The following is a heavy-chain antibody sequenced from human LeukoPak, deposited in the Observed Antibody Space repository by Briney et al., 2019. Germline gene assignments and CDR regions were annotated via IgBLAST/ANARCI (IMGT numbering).Heavy chain of an antibody. V-gene: IGHV3-23*01. CDR3: ATYRQVLLPFES. CDR2: IFPSGGEI. J-gene: IGHJ4*02. D-gene: IGHD5-18*01. Sequence: GGSLRLSCAASGFTFSTFAMLWVRQPPGKGLEWVSSIFPSGGEIHYAASVRGRFTISRDNSKSILSLQMNSLRPEDTAIYYCATYRQVLLPFESWGQGTLVTVSS. CDR1: GFTFSTFA.